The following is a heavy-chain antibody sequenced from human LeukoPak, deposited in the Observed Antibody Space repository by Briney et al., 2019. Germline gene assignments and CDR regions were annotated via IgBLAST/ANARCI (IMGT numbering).Heavy chain of an antibody. D-gene: IGHD5-12*01. CDR2: IYYSGST. Sequence: SETLSLTCTVSGGSISSGGYYWSWIRQHPGKGLEWIGYIYYSGSTYYNPSLKSRVTISVDTSKNQFSLKLSSVTAADTAVYCCARSDIVATSVLEYYYGMDVWGQGTTVTVSS. V-gene: IGHV4-31*03. J-gene: IGHJ6*02. CDR1: GGSISSGGYY. CDR3: ARSDIVATSVLEYYYGMDV.